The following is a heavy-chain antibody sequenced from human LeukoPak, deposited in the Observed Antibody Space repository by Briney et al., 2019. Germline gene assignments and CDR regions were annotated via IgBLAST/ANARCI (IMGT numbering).Heavy chain of an antibody. CDR3: ARTTVVHKTKFDY. D-gene: IGHD4-17*01. Sequence: SETLSLTCTVSGGSISSGGYYWSWIRQHPGKGLEWIGYIYYSGSTYYNPSLKSRVTISVDTSKNQFSLKLSSVTAADTAVYYCARTTVVHKTKFDYWGQGTLVTVSS. CDR1: GGSISSGGYY. J-gene: IGHJ4*02. V-gene: IGHV4-31*03. CDR2: IYYSGST.